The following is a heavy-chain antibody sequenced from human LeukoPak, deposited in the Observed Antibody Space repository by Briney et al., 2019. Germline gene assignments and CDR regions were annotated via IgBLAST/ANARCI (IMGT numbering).Heavy chain of an antibody. V-gene: IGHV3-21*01. CDR3: AADLGGPYDY. CDR1: GFAFSNYA. D-gene: IGHD3-16*01. CDR2: ISSSSSYI. J-gene: IGHJ4*02. Sequence: SGGSLRLSCATSGFAFSNYAMSCVRQAPGKGLEWGSSISSSSSYIYYADSVKGRLTLSRDNAKNSLYLQMNSLRAEDTAVYYCAADLGGPYDYWGQGTLVTVSS.